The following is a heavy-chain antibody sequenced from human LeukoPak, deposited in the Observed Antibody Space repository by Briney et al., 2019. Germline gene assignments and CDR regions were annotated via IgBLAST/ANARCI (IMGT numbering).Heavy chain of an antibody. J-gene: IGHJ3*02. D-gene: IGHD3-16*02. CDR3: AKDSPRDDYVRGSYRYSRRGLDI. V-gene: IGHV1-18*01. CDR2: ISAYNGKT. Sequence: GASVNVSCKASGYEFSSYGISWVRQAPGQGLEWMGWISAYNGKTKYAEKFQGRLTMATETSTSTAYMELRSLTPADTAVYYCAKDSPRDDYVRGSYRYSRRGLDIWGQGTLVTASS. CDR1: GYEFSSYG.